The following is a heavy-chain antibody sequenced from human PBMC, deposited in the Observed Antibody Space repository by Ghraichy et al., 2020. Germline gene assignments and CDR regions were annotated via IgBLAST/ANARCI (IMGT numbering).Heavy chain of an antibody. CDR3: APLDIAAAGFFY. CDR2: IYYSGST. Sequence: SETLSLTCTVSGGSVSSGSYYWSWIRQPPGKGLEWIGYIYYSGSTNYNPSLKSRVTISVDTSKNQFSLKLSSVTAADTAVYYCAPLDIAAAGFFYWGQGTLVTVSS. V-gene: IGHV4-61*01. J-gene: IGHJ4*02. D-gene: IGHD6-13*01. CDR1: GGSVSSGSYY.